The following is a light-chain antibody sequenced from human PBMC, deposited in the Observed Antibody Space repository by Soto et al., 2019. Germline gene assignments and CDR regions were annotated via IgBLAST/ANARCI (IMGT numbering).Light chain of an antibody. CDR2: AGS. V-gene: IGKV1-27*01. J-gene: IGKJ4*01. CDR3: QQYDSYPLT. Sequence: DILMTQSPSSLSASVGDRVTITCRASQGISNYLAWYQQEPGKVPKLLIYAGSTLQSGVPSRFSGRGSGTDFTLTISSLEPEDVGIYYCQQYDSYPLTFGGGTRVEIK. CDR1: QGISNY.